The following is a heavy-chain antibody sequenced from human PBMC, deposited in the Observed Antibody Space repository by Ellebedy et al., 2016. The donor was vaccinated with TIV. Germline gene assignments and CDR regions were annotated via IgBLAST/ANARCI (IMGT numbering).Heavy chain of an antibody. CDR1: GFTFSSYA. J-gene: IGHJ3*02. CDR2: ISSNGGST. V-gene: IGHV3-64D*06. CDR3: VKDPKEWELRREDAFDI. D-gene: IGHD1-26*01. Sequence: GESLKISXSASGFTFSSYAMHWVRQAPGKGLEYVSAISSNGGSTYYADSVKGRFTISRDNSKNTLYLQMSSLRAEDTAVYYCVKDPKEWELRREDAFDIWGQGTMVTVSS.